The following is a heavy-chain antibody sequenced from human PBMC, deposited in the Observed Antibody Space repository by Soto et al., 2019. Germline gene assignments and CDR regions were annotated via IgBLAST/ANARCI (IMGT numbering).Heavy chain of an antibody. Sequence: SETLSLTCAVYGGSVNGYYWNWIRQPPGKGLEWIGYIYYSGSTNYNPSLKSRVTISVDTSKNQFSLKLSSVTAADTAVYYCARSELRDFDYWGQGTLVTVSS. D-gene: IGHD1-7*01. V-gene: IGHV4-59*02. CDR2: IYYSGST. CDR1: GGSVNGYY. J-gene: IGHJ4*02. CDR3: ARSELRDFDY.